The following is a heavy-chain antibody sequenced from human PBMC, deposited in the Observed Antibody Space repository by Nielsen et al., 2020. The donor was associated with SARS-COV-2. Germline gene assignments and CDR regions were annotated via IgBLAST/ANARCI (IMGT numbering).Heavy chain of an antibody. CDR2: IWPGDSDT. J-gene: IGHJ5*02. V-gene: IGHV5-51*01. D-gene: IGHD6-6*01. CDR1: GYSFPIYW. CDR3: ARRGTSSNRYFDP. Sequence: GESLKISCKGSGYSFPIYWIGWVRQMPGKGLEWMGIIWPGDSDTKYSPSFQGQVTISADKSTSTAYLQWSSLKASDTAMYYCARRGTSSNRYFDPWGQGTLVTVSS.